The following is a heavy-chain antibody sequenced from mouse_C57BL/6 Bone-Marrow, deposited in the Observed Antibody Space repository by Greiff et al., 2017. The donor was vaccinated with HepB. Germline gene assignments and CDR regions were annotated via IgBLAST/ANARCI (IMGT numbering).Heavy chain of an antibody. D-gene: IGHD1-1*01. CDR3: ARDPPYYYGIMDY. CDR2: ISYDGSN. CDR1: GYSITSGYY. V-gene: IGHV3-6*01. Sequence: DVKLVESGPGLVKPSQSLSLTCSVTGYSITSGYYWNWIRQFPGNKLEWMGYISYDGSNNYNPSLKNRISITRDTSKNQFFLKLNSVTTEDTATYYCARDPPYYYGIMDYWGQGTSVTVSS. J-gene: IGHJ4*01.